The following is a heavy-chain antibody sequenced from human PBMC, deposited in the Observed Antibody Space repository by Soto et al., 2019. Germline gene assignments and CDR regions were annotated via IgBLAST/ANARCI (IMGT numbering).Heavy chain of an antibody. Sequence: QVQLVESGGGVVQPGRSLRLSCAASGFTFSSYGMHWVRQAPRKGLEWVAVIWYDGSNKYYADSVKGRFTISRDNSKNTLYLQMNSLRAEDTAVCFCARDHHQYGGPSYTFDYWGQGTLVTVSS. D-gene: IGHD4-17*01. J-gene: IGHJ4*02. CDR1: GFTFSSYG. CDR2: IWYDGSNK. CDR3: ARDHHQYGGPSYTFDY. V-gene: IGHV3-33*01.